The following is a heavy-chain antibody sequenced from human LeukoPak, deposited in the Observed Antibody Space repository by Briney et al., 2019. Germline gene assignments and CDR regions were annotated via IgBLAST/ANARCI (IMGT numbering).Heavy chain of an antibody. CDR2: IYYSGST. Sequence: PSETLSLTCTVSGGSISSYYWSWIRQPPGKGLEWIGYIYYSGSTNYNPSLKSRVTISVDTSKNQFSLKLSSVTAADTAVYYCARVLYYYDSSGHIGGWFDPWGQGTLVTVSS. J-gene: IGHJ5*02. CDR3: ARVLYYYDSSGHIGGWFDP. CDR1: GGSISSYY. V-gene: IGHV4-59*01. D-gene: IGHD3-22*01.